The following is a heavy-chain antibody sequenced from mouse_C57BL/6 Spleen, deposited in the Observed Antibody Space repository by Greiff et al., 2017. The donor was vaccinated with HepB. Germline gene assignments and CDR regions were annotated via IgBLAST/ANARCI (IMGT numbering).Heavy chain of an antibody. CDR1: GYAFSSSW. CDR2: IYPGDGDT. D-gene: IGHD2-4*01. J-gene: IGHJ3*01. Sequence: QVQLKQSGPELVKPGASVKISCKASGYAFSSSWMNWVKQRPGKGLEWIGRIYPGDGDTNYNGKFKGKATLTADKSSSTAYMQLSSLTSEDSAVYFCARGDYDAVLFAYWGQGTLVTVSA. CDR3: ARGDYDAVLFAY. V-gene: IGHV1-82*01.